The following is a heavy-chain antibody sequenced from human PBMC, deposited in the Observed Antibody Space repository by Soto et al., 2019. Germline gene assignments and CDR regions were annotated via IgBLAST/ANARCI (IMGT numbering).Heavy chain of an antibody. V-gene: IGHV1-69*13. Sequence: SVKVSCKASVYTFTGYHMHWVRPAPGQGLEWMGGIIPIFGTANYAQKFQGRVTITADESTSTAYMELSSLRSEDTAVYYCAAGDQGSRIGGPQFDPWGQGTLVSVSS. J-gene: IGHJ5*02. CDR3: AAGDQGSRIGGPQFDP. D-gene: IGHD3-16*01. CDR1: VYTFTGYH. CDR2: IIPIFGTA.